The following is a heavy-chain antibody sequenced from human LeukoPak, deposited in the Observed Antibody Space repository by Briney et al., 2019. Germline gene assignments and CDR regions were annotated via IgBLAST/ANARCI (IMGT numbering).Heavy chain of an antibody. Sequence: SETLSLTCAVYGGSFSGYYWSWIRQPPGKGLEWIGEINHSGSTNYNPSLKSRVTISVDTSKNQFSLKLSSVTAADTAVYYCARGGITMIFGGQGTLVTVSS. J-gene: IGHJ4*02. CDR1: GGSFSGYY. CDR2: INHSGST. V-gene: IGHV4-34*01. CDR3: ARGGITMIF. D-gene: IGHD3-22*01.